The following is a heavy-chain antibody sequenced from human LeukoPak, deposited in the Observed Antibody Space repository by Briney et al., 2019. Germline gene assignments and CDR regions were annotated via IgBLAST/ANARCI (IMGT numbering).Heavy chain of an antibody. D-gene: IGHD1-26*01. V-gene: IGHV1-8*03. CDR1: GYTFISYD. Sequence: GASVKVSCKASGYTFISYDINWVRQATGQGLEWMGWMNPNSGNTGYAQKFQGRVTITRNTSISTAYMELSSLRSEDTAVYYCATDFIVGATTGWFDPWGQGTLVTVSS. CDR2: MNPNSGNT. CDR3: ATDFIVGATTGWFDP. J-gene: IGHJ5*02.